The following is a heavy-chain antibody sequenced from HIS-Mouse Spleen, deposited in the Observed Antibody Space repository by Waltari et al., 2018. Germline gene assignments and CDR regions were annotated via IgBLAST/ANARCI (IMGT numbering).Heavy chain of an antibody. D-gene: IGHD6-13*01. Sequence: QLQLQESGPGLVKPSETLSLTCTVSGGSISSSSYYWGWIRQPPGKGLEWIGSIYYSGTTYYHPTRKSRVTIAVETPKNQFSLELSSVTAADTAVYYCAREIPYSSSWYDWYFDLWGRGTLVTVSS. V-gene: IGHV4-39*07. CDR2: IYYSGTT. CDR3: AREIPYSSSWYDWYFDL. J-gene: IGHJ2*01. CDR1: GGSISSSSYY.